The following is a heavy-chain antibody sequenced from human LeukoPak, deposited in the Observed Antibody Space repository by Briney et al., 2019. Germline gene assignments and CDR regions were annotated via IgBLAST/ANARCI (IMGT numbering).Heavy chain of an antibody. D-gene: IGHD3-9*01. V-gene: IGHV4-39*01. CDR2: IYYSGST. J-gene: IGHJ4*02. CDR3: ARTGYSKRGDY. Sequence: PSETLSLTCTVSGGSISSSSYYWGWIRQPPGKGLEWIGSIYYSGSTYYNPSLKSRVTISVDTSKNQFYLKPSSVTAADTAVYYCARTGYSKRGDYWGQGTLVTVSS. CDR1: GGSISSSSYY.